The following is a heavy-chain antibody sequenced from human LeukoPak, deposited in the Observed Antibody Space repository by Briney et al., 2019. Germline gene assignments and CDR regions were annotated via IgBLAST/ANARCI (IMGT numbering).Heavy chain of an antibody. V-gene: IGHV3-23*01. D-gene: IGHD2-21*01. CDR3: ARAPVTSCRGAYCYPFDY. CDR2: TSSSDAGT. Sequence: PGGSLRLSCAASGFTFSNAWMSWVRQAPGKGLEWVSATSSSDAGTYYADSVRGRFTISRDNSKNTLYLQMNSLRAEDAAVYYCARAPVTSCRGAYCYPFDYWGQGTLVTVSS. J-gene: IGHJ4*02. CDR1: GFTFSNAW.